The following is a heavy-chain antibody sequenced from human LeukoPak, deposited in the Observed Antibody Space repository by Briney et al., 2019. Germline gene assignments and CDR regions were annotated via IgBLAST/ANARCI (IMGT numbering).Heavy chain of an antibody. CDR3: ARDSLRITIFGVVPPPADY. Sequence: ASVKVSCKASGYTFTSYGISWVRQAPGQGLEWMGWISAYNGNTNYAQKLQGRVTMTTDTSTSTAYMELRSLRSDDTAVYYCARDSLRITIFGVVPPPADYWGQGTLVTVSS. CDR1: GYTFTSYG. J-gene: IGHJ4*02. V-gene: IGHV1-18*01. D-gene: IGHD3-3*01. CDR2: ISAYNGNT.